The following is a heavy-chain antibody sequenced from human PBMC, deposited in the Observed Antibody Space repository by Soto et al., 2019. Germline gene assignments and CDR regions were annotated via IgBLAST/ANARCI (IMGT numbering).Heavy chain of an antibody. D-gene: IGHD6-19*01. CDR2: ISSSSTI. CDR1: GFTFSTYS. V-gene: IGHV3-48*01. J-gene: IGHJ4*02. Sequence: EVQLVESGGDLVQPGGSLRLSCAASGFTFSTYSMNWVRQAPGKGLEWVSSISSSSTIYYADSVKGRFTISRDNAQNSLYVQMHSLRAEDTAVYYCARERGSGWTFDYWGQGTLVTVSS. CDR3: ARERGSGWTFDY.